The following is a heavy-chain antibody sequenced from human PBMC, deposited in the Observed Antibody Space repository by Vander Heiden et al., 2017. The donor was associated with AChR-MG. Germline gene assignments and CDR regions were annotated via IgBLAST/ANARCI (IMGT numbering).Heavy chain of an antibody. CDR3: AKDGSTGYSSSWYAIDY. CDR1: GFTFDDYA. V-gene: IGHV3-9*01. J-gene: IGHJ4*02. Sequence: EVQLVESWGGLVQPGRSLRLSCAASGFTFDDYAMHWVRQAPGKGLEWVSGISWNSGSIGYADSVKGRFTISRDNAKNSLYLQMNSLRAEDTALYYCAKDGSTGYSSSWYAIDYWGQGTLVTVSS. CDR2: ISWNSGSI. D-gene: IGHD6-13*01.